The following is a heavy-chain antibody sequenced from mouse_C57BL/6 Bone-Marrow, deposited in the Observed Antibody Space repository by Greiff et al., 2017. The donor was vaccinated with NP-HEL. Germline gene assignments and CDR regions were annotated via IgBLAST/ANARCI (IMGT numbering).Heavy chain of an antibody. CDR2: IYPGSGST. J-gene: IGHJ4*01. CDR3: ARPAYYSNVYAMDY. Sequence: QVQLQQPGAELVKPGASVKMSCEASGYTFTSYWITWVKQRPGQGLEWIGDIYPGSGSTNYNEKFKSKATLTVDTSSSTAYMQLGSLTSEDSAVYYCARPAYYSNVYAMDYWGQGTSVTVSS. V-gene: IGHV1-55*01. CDR1: GYTFTSYW. D-gene: IGHD2-5*01.